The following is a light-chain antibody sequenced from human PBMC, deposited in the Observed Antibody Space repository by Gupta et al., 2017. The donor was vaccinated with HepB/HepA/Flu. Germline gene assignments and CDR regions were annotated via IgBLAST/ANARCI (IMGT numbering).Light chain of an antibody. CDR2: DVS. Sequence: SALTQPASVSGSPGQSITISCTGTSSDVGAYNYVSWYQQHPGKAPKLIIYDVSNRPSGVSNRFSGSKSGSTASLTISGLQAEDEADYFCSSYTSSTTLCVFGTGTKFSVL. CDR1: SSDVGAYNY. CDR3: SSYTSSTTLCV. J-gene: IGLJ1*01. V-gene: IGLV2-14*01.